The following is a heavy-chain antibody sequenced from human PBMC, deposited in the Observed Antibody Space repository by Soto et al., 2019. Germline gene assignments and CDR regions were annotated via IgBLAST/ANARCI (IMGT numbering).Heavy chain of an antibody. D-gene: IGHD3-22*01. J-gene: IGHJ6*02. CDR3: ARVLHGYYYDSSGYYYPPYYYYGMDV. CDR2: IYYSGST. CDR1: GGSISSYY. Sequence: SETLSLTCTVSGGSISSYYWSWIRQPPGKGLEWIGYIYYSGSTNYNPSLKSRVTISVDTSKNQFSLKLSSVTAADTAVYYCARVLHGYYYDSSGYYYPPYYYYGMDVWGQGTTVTVSS. V-gene: IGHV4-59*01.